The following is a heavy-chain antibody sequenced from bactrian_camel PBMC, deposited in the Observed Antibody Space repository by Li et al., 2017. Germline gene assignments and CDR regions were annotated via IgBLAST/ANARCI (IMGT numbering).Heavy chain of an antibody. CDR2: INRNGIT. J-gene: IGHJ4*01. D-gene: IGHD3*01. CDR3: ALGMPMKVRVVCGYRDFFGPYY. CDR1: GFTFDDST. V-gene: IGHV3S63*01. Sequence: HVQLVESGGGSVQAGGSLRLSCTASGFTFDDSTMGWYRQAPGNECEMVSTINRNGITYYADSVKGRFTISRDNAKNTVSLQMNNLKSDDTAVYYCALGMPMKVRVVCGYRDFFGPYYWGPGTQVTVS.